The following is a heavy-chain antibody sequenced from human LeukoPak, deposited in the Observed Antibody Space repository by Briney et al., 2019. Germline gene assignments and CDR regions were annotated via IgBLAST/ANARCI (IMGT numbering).Heavy chain of an antibody. Sequence: KSGGSLRLSCAASGFTFSSYTMNWVRQAPGKGLEWVSSISGSSNYIYYADSVKGRFTISRDNAKNSLFLQLSSLRDEDTAVYYCARDLGSSWSGASDYWGQGTPVTVSS. CDR1: GFTFSSYT. V-gene: IGHV3-21*01. CDR2: ISGSSNYI. D-gene: IGHD6-13*01. CDR3: ARDLGSSWSGASDY. J-gene: IGHJ4*02.